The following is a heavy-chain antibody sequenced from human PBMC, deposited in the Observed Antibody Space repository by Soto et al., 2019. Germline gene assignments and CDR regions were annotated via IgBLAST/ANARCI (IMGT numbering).Heavy chain of an antibody. V-gene: IGHV1-69*01. Sequence: QVQLVQSGAEVKKPGSSVKVSCKASGGTFGSYAISWVRQAPGQGLEWMGGIIPIPGTANYAQKFQGRVTIAADESTSPAYMELRRLISEDTAVYYCARSQGSSTSLEIYDYYYYGMDVWGQGTTVTVSS. CDR2: IIPIPGTA. CDR1: GGTFGSYA. CDR3: ARSQGSSTSLEIYDYYYYGMDV. J-gene: IGHJ6*02. D-gene: IGHD2-2*01.